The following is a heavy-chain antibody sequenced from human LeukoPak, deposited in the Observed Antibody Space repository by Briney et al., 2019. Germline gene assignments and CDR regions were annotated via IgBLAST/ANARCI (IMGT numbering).Heavy chain of an antibody. J-gene: IGHJ4*02. CDR3: VREVTSGSFDY. CDR2: ILHDGSNK. V-gene: IGHV3-30*03. D-gene: IGHD1-26*01. Sequence: PGGSLRLSCAVSGFTFNNYDMHWVRQAPGKGLEWVAVILHDGSNKYYADSVKGRFTISRDNSQNTLYVQMSSLRPEGTAVYYCVREVTSGSFDYWGQGTLVTVSS. CDR1: GFTFNNYD.